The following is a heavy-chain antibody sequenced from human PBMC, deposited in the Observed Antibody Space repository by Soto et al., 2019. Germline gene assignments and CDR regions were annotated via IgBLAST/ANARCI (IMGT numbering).Heavy chain of an antibody. D-gene: IGHD3-22*01. Sequence: GGSLRLSCAASGFTVSSNYMSWVRQAPGKGLVWVSVIYSGGSTYYADSVKGRFTIPRDNSKNTLYLQMNSLRAEDTAVYYCAREDYYDSSGYYGYWGQGTLVTVSS. V-gene: IGHV3-53*01. CDR1: GFTVSSNY. CDR2: IYSGGST. CDR3: AREDYYDSSGYYGY. J-gene: IGHJ4*02.